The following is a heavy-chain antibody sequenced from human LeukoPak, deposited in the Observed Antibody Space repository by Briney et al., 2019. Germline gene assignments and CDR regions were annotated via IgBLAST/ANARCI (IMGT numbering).Heavy chain of an antibody. V-gene: IGHV1-69*13. J-gene: IGHJ6*03. CDR1: GGTFISYA. CDR3: ARGIRGTRDHSYYYMDV. Sequence: SVKVSXKASGGTFISYAITWVRQAPGQGLECMGGIVPIFGTANYAQKFQGRVTITADESASTVYLELSSLRSDDTAVYYCARGIRGTRDHSYYYMDVWGKGTTVTVSS. CDR2: IVPIFGTA. D-gene: IGHD3-10*01.